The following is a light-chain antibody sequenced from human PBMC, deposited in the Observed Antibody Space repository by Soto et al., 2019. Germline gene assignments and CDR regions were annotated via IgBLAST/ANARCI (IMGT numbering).Light chain of an antibody. V-gene: IGLV1-47*01. CDR2: RNE. CDR3: GAWDESLSAGV. CDR1: SSNLGSNY. Sequence: QSVVTQPPSASGTPGQRVTISCSGGSSNLGSNYVYWYQQLPGAAPKLLIYRNEQRPSGIPDRFSASKSGTSASLAISGLRSEDEADYYCGAWDESLSAGVFGGGTKLTVL. J-gene: IGLJ3*02.